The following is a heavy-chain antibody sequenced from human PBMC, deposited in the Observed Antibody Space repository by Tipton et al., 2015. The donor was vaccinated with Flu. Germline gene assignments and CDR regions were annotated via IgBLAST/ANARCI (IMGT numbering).Heavy chain of an antibody. CDR2: IHRSGTT. D-gene: IGHD2-2*01. CDR3: ARDPSLGMPDYFDY. V-gene: IGHV4-38-2*02. Sequence: TLSLTCAVSGDSFSNDYFWGWIRQPPGKGLEWIATIHRSGTTYYNPSLKGRVTISVDTSKNQFSLQLRSVTAADTAVYYCARDPSLGMPDYFDYWGQGTLVTASS. CDR1: GDSFSNDYF. J-gene: IGHJ4*02.